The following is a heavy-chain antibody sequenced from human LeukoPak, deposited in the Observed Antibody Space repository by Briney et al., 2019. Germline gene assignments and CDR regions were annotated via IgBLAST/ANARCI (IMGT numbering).Heavy chain of an antibody. V-gene: IGHV3-7*03. Sequence: GGSLRLSCAASGFTFSSYWMSWVHQAPGKGLEWVANIKRDGSQKYNVDSVKGRFTISRDDAKNSLYLQMNSLRAEDTAVYYCARGADWYDYWGQGTLVTVSS. CDR1: GFTFSSYW. D-gene: IGHD3-9*01. CDR2: IKRDGSQK. CDR3: ARGADWYDY. J-gene: IGHJ4*02.